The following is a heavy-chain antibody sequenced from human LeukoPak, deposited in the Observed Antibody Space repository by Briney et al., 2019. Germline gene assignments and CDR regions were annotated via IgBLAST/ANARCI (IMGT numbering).Heavy chain of an antibody. CDR3: ARHPRGYSSGWYYFDY. Sequence: EASVKVSCKASGYTFTGYYMHWVRQAPGQGLEWMGRIIPILGIANYAQKFQGRVTITADKSTSTAYMELSSLRSEDTAVYYCARHPRGYSSGWYYFDYWGQGTLVTVSS. V-gene: IGHV1-69*02. J-gene: IGHJ4*02. D-gene: IGHD6-19*01. CDR1: GYTFTGYY. CDR2: IIPILGIA.